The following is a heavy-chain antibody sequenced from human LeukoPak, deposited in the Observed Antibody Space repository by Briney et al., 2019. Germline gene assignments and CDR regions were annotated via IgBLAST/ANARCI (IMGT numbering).Heavy chain of an antibody. J-gene: IGHJ4*02. D-gene: IGHD5-12*01. CDR2: ISSSSSYI. V-gene: IGHV3-21*01. CDR1: GFTFSSYS. Sequence: GGSLRLSCAASGFTFSSYSMNWVRQAPGKGLEWVSSISSSSSYIYYADSVKGRFTISRDNAKNSLYLQTNSLRAEDTAVYYCAREPSGYSGYDAVDYWGQGTLVTVSS. CDR3: AREPSGYSGYDAVDY.